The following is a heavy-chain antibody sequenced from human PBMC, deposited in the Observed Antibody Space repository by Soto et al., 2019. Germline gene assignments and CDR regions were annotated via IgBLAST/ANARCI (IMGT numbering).Heavy chain of an antibody. CDR2: IYWDDDK. J-gene: IGHJ4*02. CDR1: GFSLTTSGVG. D-gene: IGHD3-3*01. V-gene: IGHV2-5*02. CDR3: AHRILRTVFGLVTTTAIDFDF. Sequence: QITLNESGPTVVKPAETLTLTCTFSGFSLTTSGVGVGWIRQSPGKAPEWLGLIYWDDDKRYSTSLNSRLTITKDTSKNQVVLTMASVDPPDTATYYCAHRILRTVFGLVTTTAIDFDFWGQGTPVVVSS.